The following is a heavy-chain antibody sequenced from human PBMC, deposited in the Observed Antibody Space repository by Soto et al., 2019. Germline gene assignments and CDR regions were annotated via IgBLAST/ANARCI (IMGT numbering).Heavy chain of an antibody. CDR1: GGSVSSGSYY. D-gene: IGHD1-1*01. CDR2: MSHSGGT. Sequence: QVQLQQWGAGLLKPSETLSLTCAVYGGSVSSGSYYWSWIRQPPGKGLEWIGEMSHSGGTHFNPSLECRVTISVDTSKNQFSLKMSVVTAADTALYYCARVERGTATTVVDAFDIWGPGTMVTVSS. CDR3: ARVERGTATTVVDAFDI. V-gene: IGHV4-34*01. J-gene: IGHJ3*02.